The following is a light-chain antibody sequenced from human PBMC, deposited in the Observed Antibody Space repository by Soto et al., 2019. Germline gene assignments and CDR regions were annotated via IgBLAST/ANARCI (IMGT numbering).Light chain of an antibody. V-gene: IGKV4-1*01. CDR3: QQCYSSPPT. CDR2: WAS. Sequence: DIVMTQSPDSLAVSLGERATINCKSSQSVLYRSKNKNYLAWYQQKPGQPPKLLINWASTREFGVPDRFSGSGSGTDFTLTISSLQAEDVATYYCQQCYSSPPTFGQGTRLEIK. J-gene: IGKJ5*01. CDR1: QSVLYRSKNKNY.